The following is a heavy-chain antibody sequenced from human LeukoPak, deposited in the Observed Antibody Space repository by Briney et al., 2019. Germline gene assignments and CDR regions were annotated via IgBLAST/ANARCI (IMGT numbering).Heavy chain of an antibody. D-gene: IGHD2-15*01. CDR3: ARLARYCSGGSCYPDY. CDR1: GGSISSYS. V-gene: IGHV4-59*08. CDR2: IYYRGST. J-gene: IGHJ4*02. Sequence: PPETLSLTCTDPGGSISSYSWSWIRQPPGKGLEWIGYIYYRGSTNYSPSLKSRVTISVGTSKNQFSLKLSSVTAADTAVYYCARLARYCSGGSCYPDYWGQGTLVTVSS.